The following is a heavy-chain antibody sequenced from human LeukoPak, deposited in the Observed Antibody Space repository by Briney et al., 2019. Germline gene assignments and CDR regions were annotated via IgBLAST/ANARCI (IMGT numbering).Heavy chain of an antibody. Sequence: SETLSLSCTVSGGSISSYYWSWIRQPAGKGLEWIGRIYTSGSTNYNPSLKSRVTMSVDTSKNQFSLKLSSVTAADTAVYYCAREIVRGHYYYGMDVWGQETTVTVSS. V-gene: IGHV4-4*07. CDR3: AREIVRGHYYYGMDV. J-gene: IGHJ6*02. CDR2: IYTSGST. CDR1: GGSISSYY. D-gene: IGHD2-21*01.